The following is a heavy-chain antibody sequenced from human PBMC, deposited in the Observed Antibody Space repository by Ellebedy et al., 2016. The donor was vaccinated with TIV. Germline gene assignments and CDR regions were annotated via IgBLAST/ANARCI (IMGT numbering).Heavy chain of an antibody. Sequence: GESLKISCAASGFTFSSYAMHWVRQAPGKGLEWVAVISYDGSNKYYADSVKGRFTISRDNAKNSLYLQMNSLRDEDTAVYYCARVEGYCSGGGCYSAHLFDYWGQGTLVTVSS. V-gene: IGHV3-30-3*01. D-gene: IGHD2-15*01. CDR1: GFTFSSYA. CDR3: ARVEGYCSGGGCYSAHLFDY. J-gene: IGHJ4*02. CDR2: ISYDGSNK.